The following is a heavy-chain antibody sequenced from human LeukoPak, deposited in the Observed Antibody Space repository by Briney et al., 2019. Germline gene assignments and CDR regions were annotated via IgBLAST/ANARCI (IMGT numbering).Heavy chain of an antibody. D-gene: IGHD3-10*01. V-gene: IGHV4-61*02. CDR3: ARGRGRDVSFYYGMDV. J-gene: IGHJ6*02. Sequence: SQTLSLTCTVSRGSISSGSYYWSWIRQPAETELEWIGRIYSNGTTNHNPSLKSRATISVDTSKNHFSLKLSSVTAADTAVYYCARGRGRDVSFYYGMDVWGQGTTVTVSS. CDR2: IYSNGTT. CDR1: RGSISSGSYY.